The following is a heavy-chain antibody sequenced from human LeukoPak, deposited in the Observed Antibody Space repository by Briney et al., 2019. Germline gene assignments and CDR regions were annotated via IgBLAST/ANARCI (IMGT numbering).Heavy chain of an antibody. CDR3: ARVGYYGSGSYQDY. J-gene: IGHJ4*02. D-gene: IGHD3-10*01. Sequence: PSETLSLTCTVSGGSISSYYWSWIRQPPGKGLEWLGYIYYSGSTNYNPSLKSRVTISVDTSKNQFSLKLSSVTAADTAVYYCARVGYYGSGSYQDYWGQGTLVTVSS. V-gene: IGHV4-59*01. CDR1: GGSISSYY. CDR2: IYYSGST.